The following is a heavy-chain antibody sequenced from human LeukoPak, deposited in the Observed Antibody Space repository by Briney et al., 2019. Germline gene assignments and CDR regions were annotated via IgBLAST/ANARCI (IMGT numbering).Heavy chain of an antibody. D-gene: IGHD3-10*01. CDR2: IYYSGST. CDR1: GGSISSSSYY. J-gene: IGHJ4*02. Sequence: PSETLSLTCTVSGGSISSSSYYWGWIRQPPGKGLEWIGSIYYSGSTYYNPSLKSRVTISVDTSKNQFSLKLSSVTAADTAVYYCARAGLITMVRGVIQVFDYWGQGTLVTVSS. CDR3: ARAGLITMVRGVIQVFDY. V-gene: IGHV4-39*01.